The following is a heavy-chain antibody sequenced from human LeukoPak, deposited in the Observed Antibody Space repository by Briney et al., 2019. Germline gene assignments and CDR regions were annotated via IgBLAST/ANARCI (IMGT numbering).Heavy chain of an antibody. CDR2: ISYDGSNK. Sequence: PGRSLRLSCAASGFTFSSYAMHWVRQAPGKGLEWVAVISYDGSNKYYADSVKGRFTISRDNSKNTLYLQMNSLRAEDTAVYYCARETSGDLGMGALDIWGRGTMVTVS. CDR1: GFTFSSYA. D-gene: IGHD3-10*01. CDR3: ARETSGDLGMGALDI. V-gene: IGHV3-30-3*01. J-gene: IGHJ3*02.